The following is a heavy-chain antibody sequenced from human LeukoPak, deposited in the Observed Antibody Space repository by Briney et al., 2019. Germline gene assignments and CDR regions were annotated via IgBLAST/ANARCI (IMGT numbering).Heavy chain of an antibody. CDR1: DGSISSSSYY. CDR2: IYYSGST. D-gene: IGHD2-15*01. J-gene: IGHJ4*02. V-gene: IGHV4-39*07. CDR3: ARAGGPLNY. Sequence: SETLSLTCTVSDGSISSSSYYWGWIRQPPGKGLEWIGSIYYSGSTYYSPSLKSRVAISVDKSKNQFSLKLSSVTAADTAVYYCARAGGPLNYWGQGTLVTVSS.